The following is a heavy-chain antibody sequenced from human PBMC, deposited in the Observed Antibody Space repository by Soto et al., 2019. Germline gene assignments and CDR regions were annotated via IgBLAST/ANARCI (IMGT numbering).Heavy chain of an antibody. D-gene: IGHD6-6*01. V-gene: IGHV3-33*01. CDR3: ARVKYSSFNWYFDL. Sequence: QVQLVESGGGVVQPGRSLRLSCAASGFTFSSYGMHWVRQAPGKGLEWVAVIWYDGSNKYYADSVKGRFTISRDNSKNTLYLQMNSLRAEDTAVYYCARVKYSSFNWYFDLWGRGTLVTVSS. J-gene: IGHJ2*01. CDR2: IWYDGSNK. CDR1: GFTFSSYG.